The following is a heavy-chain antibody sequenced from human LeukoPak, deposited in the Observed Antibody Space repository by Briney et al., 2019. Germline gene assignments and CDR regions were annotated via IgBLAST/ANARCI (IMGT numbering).Heavy chain of an antibody. CDR1: GGSFSGYY. Sequence: PSETLSLTCAVYGGSFSGYYWSWIRQPPGKGLEWIGEVNHSGSTNYNPSLKSRVTISVDTSKNQFSLKLSSVTAADTAVYYCARGRKQRLATNHYYYYGMDVWGQGTTVTVSS. D-gene: IGHD6-25*01. V-gene: IGHV4-34*01. CDR3: ARGRKQRLATNHYYYYGMDV. J-gene: IGHJ6*02. CDR2: VNHSGST.